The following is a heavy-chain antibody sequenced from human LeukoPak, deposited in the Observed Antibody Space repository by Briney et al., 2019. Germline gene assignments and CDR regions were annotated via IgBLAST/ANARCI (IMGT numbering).Heavy chain of an antibody. CDR2: IYYSGST. CDR3: ARLADIYDSSGYYSILFDY. Sequence: SETLSLTCAVYGGCFSGYYWGWIRQPPGKGLEWIGSIYYSGSTYYNPSLKSRVTISVDTSKNQFSLKLSSVTAADTAVYYCARLADIYDSSGYYSILFDYWGQGTLVTVSS. CDR1: GGCFSGYY. D-gene: IGHD3-22*01. J-gene: IGHJ4*02. V-gene: IGHV4-39*01.